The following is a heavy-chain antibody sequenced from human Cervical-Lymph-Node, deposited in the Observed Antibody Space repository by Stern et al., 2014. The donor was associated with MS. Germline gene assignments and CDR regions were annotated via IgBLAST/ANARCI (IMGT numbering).Heavy chain of an antibody. V-gene: IGHV2-70*01. CDR1: GFSLSTSGMC. J-gene: IGHJ4*02. CDR3: ARIDMVGGRYFDY. CDR2: NDWYDGY. Sequence: HVTLKESVPALVKPTQTLTLTCTFSGFSLSTSGMCVSSIRHPPVTALELLALNDWYDGYYFISSLTTRLNFSTYTFKNQAVTSMTNMDPVDTATYYCARIDMVGGRYFDYWGQGTLFTVSS. D-gene: IGHD5-12*01.